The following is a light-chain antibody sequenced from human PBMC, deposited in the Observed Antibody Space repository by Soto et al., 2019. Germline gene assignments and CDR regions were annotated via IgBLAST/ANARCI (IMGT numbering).Light chain of an antibody. CDR1: SSDGGGYNY. CDR2: EVS. CDR3: SLYTSSSTPS. V-gene: IGLV2-14*01. J-gene: IGLJ1*01. Sequence: QSALTQPASVSGSPGQSITISCTGTSSDGGGYNYVSWYQQHPGKAPKLMIYEVSNRPSGVSNRFSGSKSGNTASLTISGLQAEDEADYYCSLYTSSSTPSFGTGTKLTVL.